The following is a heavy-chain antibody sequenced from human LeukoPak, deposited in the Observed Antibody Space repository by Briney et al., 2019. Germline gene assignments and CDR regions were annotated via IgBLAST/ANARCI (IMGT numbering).Heavy chain of an antibody. CDR3: ARGYCSGGSCYSRGPYYFDY. Sequence: SETLSLTCTVSGGSISSSSYYWGWIRQPPGKGLEWIGSIYYSGSTNYNPSLKSRVTMSVDTSKNQFSLKLSSVTAADTAVYYCARGYCSGGSCYSRGPYYFDYWGQGTLVTVSS. J-gene: IGHJ4*02. CDR2: IYYSGST. V-gene: IGHV4-39*07. D-gene: IGHD2-15*01. CDR1: GGSISSSSYY.